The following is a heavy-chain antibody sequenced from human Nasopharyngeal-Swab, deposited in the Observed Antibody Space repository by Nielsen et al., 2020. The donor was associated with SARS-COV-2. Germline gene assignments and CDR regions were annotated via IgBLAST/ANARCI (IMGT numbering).Heavy chain of an antibody. Sequence: GESLKISCKGSGSSFTSYWIGWVRQMPGKGLEWMGIIYPGDSDTRYSPSFQGQVTISADKSISTAYLQWSSLKASDTAMYYCARTPDPDGYYNYYYYYGMDVWGQGTTVTVSS. CDR3: ARTPDPDGYYNYYYYYGMDV. CDR2: IYPGDSDT. V-gene: IGHV5-51*01. D-gene: IGHD3-22*01. J-gene: IGHJ6*02. CDR1: GSSFTSYW.